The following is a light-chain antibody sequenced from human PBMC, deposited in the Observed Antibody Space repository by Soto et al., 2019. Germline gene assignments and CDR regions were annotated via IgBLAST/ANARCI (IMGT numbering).Light chain of an antibody. CDR3: SSYRSSSSFV. CDR1: SSDVGGYNY. Sequence: QSVLTQPASVSGSPGQSITISCTGTSSDVGGYNYVSWYQQHPGKAPKLMIYEVSNRPSGVSSRFSGSKSGNTASLTISGLQAEDEADYYCSSYRSSSSFVFGTGTKLTV. V-gene: IGLV2-14*01. J-gene: IGLJ1*01. CDR2: EVS.